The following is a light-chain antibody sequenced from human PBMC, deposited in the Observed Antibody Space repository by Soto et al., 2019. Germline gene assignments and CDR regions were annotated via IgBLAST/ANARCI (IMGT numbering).Light chain of an antibody. J-gene: IGLJ2*01. V-gene: IGLV2-14*03. CDR3: SSYSGSRTLV. CDR1: SSDVGGYDY. CDR2: DVT. Sequence: QSVLTQPASVSGSPGQSVTISCTGTSSDVGGYDYVSWYQQHPGKAPKLMLYDVTIRPSGFSNRFSGSKSGNTASLTISGLQAEDEADYYCSSYSGSRTLVFGGGTKLTVL.